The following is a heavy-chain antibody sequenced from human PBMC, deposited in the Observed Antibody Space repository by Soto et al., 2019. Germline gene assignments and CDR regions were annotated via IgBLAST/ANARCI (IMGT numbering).Heavy chain of an antibody. Sequence: QMQLQESGPGLVKPSQTLSLTCTVSGGSISSGGYYWSWIRQLPGKGLEWMGYIYRSGNAYYNPSRESGLTVSVETSKNPLSLKVSSVTAAVTALYYWAGDNDVPRGSVSCSGVDVGGHGSTVTVSS. J-gene: IGHJ6*02. V-gene: IGHV4-31*03. CDR1: GGSISSGGYY. D-gene: IGHD3-10*01. CDR2: IYRSGNA. CDR3: AGDNDVPRGSVSCSGVDV.